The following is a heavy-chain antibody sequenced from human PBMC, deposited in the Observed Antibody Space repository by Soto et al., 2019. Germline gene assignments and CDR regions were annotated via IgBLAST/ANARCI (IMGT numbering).Heavy chain of an antibody. CDR3: ARVAEDIVLMVYANLFDY. CDR2: IYYSGST. J-gene: IGHJ4*02. Sequence: SETLSLTCTVSGGSISSGDYYWSWIRQPPGKGLEWIGYIYYSGSTYYNPSLKSRVTISVDTSKNQFSLKLSSVTAADTAVYYCARVAEDIVLMVYANLFDYWGQGTLVTVSS. D-gene: IGHD2-8*01. V-gene: IGHV4-30-4*01. CDR1: GGSISSGDYY.